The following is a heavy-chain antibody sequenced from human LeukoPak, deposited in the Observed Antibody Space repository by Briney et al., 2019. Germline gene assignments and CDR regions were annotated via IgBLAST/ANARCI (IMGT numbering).Heavy chain of an antibody. CDR1: GYTFTGYY. J-gene: IGHJ4*02. CDR3: ARGHYYSDITFPLHY. D-gene: IGHD3-16*01. Sequence: ASVKVSCKASGYTFTGYYMHWVRQAPGQGLEWMGWINPNSGGTNYAQKFQGRVTMTRDTSTTTAYMELTRLTSDDTAVYFCARGHYYSDITFPLHYWGQGTQVTVSS. CDR2: INPNSGGT. V-gene: IGHV1-2*02.